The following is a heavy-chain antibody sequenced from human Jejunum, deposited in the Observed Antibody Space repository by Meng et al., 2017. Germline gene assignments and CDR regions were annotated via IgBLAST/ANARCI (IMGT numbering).Heavy chain of an antibody. CDR3: AKEYSHVNSGYDAFHI. Sequence: GESLKISCAASGFTFSSYEMNWVRQAPGKGLEWVSNIKSSGTAMYADSVKGRFTISRDNARNSLYLQMNSLRAEDTAVYYCAKEYSHVNSGYDAFHIWGQGTMVTVSS. J-gene: IGHJ3*02. CDR2: IKSSGTAM. CDR1: GFTFSSYE. D-gene: IGHD3-22*01. V-gene: IGHV3-48*03.